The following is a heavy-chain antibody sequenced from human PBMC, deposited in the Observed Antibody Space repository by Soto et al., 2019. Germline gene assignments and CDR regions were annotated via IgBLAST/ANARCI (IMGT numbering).Heavy chain of an antibody. CDR1: GFTFSDYY. CDR2: ISSSGSTI. Sequence: QVQLVESGGGLVKPGGSLRLSCAASGFTFSDYYMSWIRQAPGKGLEWVSYISSSGSTIYYADSVKGRFTISRDNAKNSLYLQMNSLRAEDTAVYYCARRSPFIPPLWFGELLAGMQKYGMDVWGQGTTVTVSS. CDR3: ARRSPFIPPLWFGELLAGMQKYGMDV. D-gene: IGHD3-10*01. V-gene: IGHV3-11*01. J-gene: IGHJ6*02.